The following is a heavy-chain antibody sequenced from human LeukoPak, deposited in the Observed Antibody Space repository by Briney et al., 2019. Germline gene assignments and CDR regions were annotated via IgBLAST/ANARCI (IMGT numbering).Heavy chain of an antibody. CDR2: ISYDGSNK. D-gene: IGHD6-19*01. CDR3: AKAIRGSIAVAGTTPDY. J-gene: IGHJ4*02. CDR1: GFTFSSYG. Sequence: PGGSLRLSCAASGFTFSSYGMHWVRQAPGKGLEWVAVISYDGSNKYYADSVKGRFTISRDNSKNTLYLQMNSLRAEDTAVYYCAKAIRGSIAVAGTTPDYWGQGTLVTVSS. V-gene: IGHV3-30*18.